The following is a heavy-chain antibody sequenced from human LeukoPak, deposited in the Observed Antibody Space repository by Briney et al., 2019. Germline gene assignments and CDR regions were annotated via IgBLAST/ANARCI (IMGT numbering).Heavy chain of an antibody. CDR1: GFTFTNHW. Sequence: GGSLRLPCAASGFTFTNHWMSWVRQAPGKGLEWVANINQDGSERNYVDSVKVRFTISRDNAKNSLYLQMNSLRVEDTAVYYCGQDYWGQGTLVAVSP. CDR3: GQDY. J-gene: IGHJ4*02. CDR2: INQDGSER. V-gene: IGHV3-7*01.